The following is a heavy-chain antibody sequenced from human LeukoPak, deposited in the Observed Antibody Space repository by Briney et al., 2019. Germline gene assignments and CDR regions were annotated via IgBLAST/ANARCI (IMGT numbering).Heavy chain of an antibody. Sequence: GGSLRLSCAASGFTFSDYYMSWIRQAPGKGLEWVSYISSSGSTIYYADSVKGRFTISRDNAKNSLYLQMNSLRDEDTAVYYCARVRYSSGWPDYFDYWGQGTLVTVSS. V-gene: IGHV3-11*04. J-gene: IGHJ4*02. CDR2: ISSSGSTI. D-gene: IGHD6-19*01. CDR3: ARVRYSSGWPDYFDY. CDR1: GFTFSDYY.